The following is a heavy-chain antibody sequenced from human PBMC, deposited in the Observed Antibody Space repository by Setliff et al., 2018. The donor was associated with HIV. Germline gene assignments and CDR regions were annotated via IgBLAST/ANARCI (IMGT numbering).Heavy chain of an antibody. CDR2: INPRGDRT. Sequence: RASVKVSCKAPGFTLTRYFIHWARQVAGQRPEWVGIINPRGDRTTYAQSFQGRVRMSRDTSTTTLELNSLRAEDTAVYYCAAETFYGAGSYYREAPDIWGQGTLVTVSS. D-gene: IGHD3-10*01. V-gene: IGHV1-46*01. CDR3: AAETFYGAGSYYREAPDI. CDR1: GFTLTRYF. J-gene: IGHJ3*02.